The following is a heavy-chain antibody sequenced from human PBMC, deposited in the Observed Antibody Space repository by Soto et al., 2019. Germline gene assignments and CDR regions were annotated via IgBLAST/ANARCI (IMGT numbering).Heavy chain of an antibody. J-gene: IGHJ4*02. CDR1: GFTFSSYS. CDR2: ISSSSSTI. D-gene: IGHD3-16*02. V-gene: IGHV3-48*01. Sequence: GGSLRLSCAASGFTFSSYSMNWVRQAPGKGLEWVSYISSSSSTIYYADSVKGRFTISRDNAKNSLYLQMNSLRAEDTAVYYCARDSQYIWGSYLPDYWGQGTLVTVSS. CDR3: ARDSQYIWGSYLPDY.